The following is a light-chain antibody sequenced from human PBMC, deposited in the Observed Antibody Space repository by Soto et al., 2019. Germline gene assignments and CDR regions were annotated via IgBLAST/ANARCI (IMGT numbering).Light chain of an antibody. V-gene: IGKV2-28*01. CDR2: LGS. CDR3: MHALQTCT. J-gene: IGKJ1*01. Sequence: DIVMTQSPLSLPVTPGEPASISCRSSQSLLYSNGYNYLDWYVQKSGQSPQLLIYLGSNRPSGVPDKRSGNGSGTDFRLKISRVKTEDVEVYYCMHALQTCTFGQPPNV. CDR1: QSLLYSNGYNY.